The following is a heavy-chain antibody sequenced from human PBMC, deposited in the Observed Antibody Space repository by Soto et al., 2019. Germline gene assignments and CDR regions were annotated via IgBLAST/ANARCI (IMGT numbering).Heavy chain of an antibody. CDR2: ISAYNGNT. Sequence: QVQLVQSGAEVKKPGASVKVSCKASGYTFTSYGISWVRQAPGQGLEWMGWISAYNGNTNYAQKPQGRVTMTTDTSTSTAYMELRGLRSAGTAVYYCAGGGGNPSVVGFDYWGQGTLVTVSS. CDR3: AGGGGNPSVVGFDY. V-gene: IGHV1-18*01. J-gene: IGHJ4*02. CDR1: GYTFTSYG. D-gene: IGHD2-15*01.